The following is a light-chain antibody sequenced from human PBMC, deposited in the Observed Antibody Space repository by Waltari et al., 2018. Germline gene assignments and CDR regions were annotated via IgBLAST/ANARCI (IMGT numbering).Light chain of an antibody. CDR3: QQYDDWPPYT. CDR1: QSVSGN. Sequence: DIVMTQSPATLSVSPGERVTLSCRASQSVSGNLAWYQQKPGQPPRVIIYDASTRADSIPARFSGSGSGTEFTLTISSLQSEDFAVYYCQQYDDWPPYTFGQGTKLDIK. J-gene: IGKJ2*01. V-gene: IGKV3-15*01. CDR2: DAS.